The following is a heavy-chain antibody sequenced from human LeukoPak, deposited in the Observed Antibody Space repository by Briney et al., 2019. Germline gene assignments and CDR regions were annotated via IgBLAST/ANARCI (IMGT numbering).Heavy chain of an antibody. CDR2: VNNDGSST. Sequence: GGSLRLSCGASGFTFSSYWMHWVRQAPGKGLVWVSRVNNDGSSTSYADSVQGRFTISRDNAKNTLYLQMNSLRAEDAALYYCARVARGDYYYYYMDVWGKGTTVTVSS. CDR3: ARVARGDYYYYYMDV. J-gene: IGHJ6*03. CDR1: GFTFSSYW. V-gene: IGHV3-74*01. D-gene: IGHD3-10*01.